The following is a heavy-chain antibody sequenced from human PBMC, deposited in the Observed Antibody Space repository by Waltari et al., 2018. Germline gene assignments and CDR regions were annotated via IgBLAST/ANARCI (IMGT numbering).Heavy chain of an antibody. CDR3: AKAKTWERDEPFDY. D-gene: IGHD1-26*01. CDR2: ISWNSGSI. CDR1: GFTFDDYA. V-gene: IGHV3-9*01. J-gene: IGHJ4*02. Sequence: EVQLVESGGGLVQPGRSLRLSCAASGFTFDDYAMHWVRQAPGKGLGWVSGISWNSGSIGYADSVKGRFTISRDNAKTSLYLQMNSLRAEDTALYYCAKAKTWERDEPFDYWGQGTLVTVSS.